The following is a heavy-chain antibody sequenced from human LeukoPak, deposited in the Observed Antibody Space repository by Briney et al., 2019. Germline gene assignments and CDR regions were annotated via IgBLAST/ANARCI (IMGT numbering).Heavy chain of an antibody. V-gene: IGHV3-21*01. Sequence: GGSLRLSCAASGFTFSSYSMNWVRQAPGKGLEWVSSISSSSSYIYYADSVKGRFTISRDNAKNSLYLQMNSLRAEDTAVYYCARDPTRYFDWLLSPFDYWGQGTLVTVSS. CDR2: ISSSSSYI. J-gene: IGHJ4*02. D-gene: IGHD3-9*01. CDR3: ARDPTRYFDWLLSPFDY. CDR1: GFTFSSYS.